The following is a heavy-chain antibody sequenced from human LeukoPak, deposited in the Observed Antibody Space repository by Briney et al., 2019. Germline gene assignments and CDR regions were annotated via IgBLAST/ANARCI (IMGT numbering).Heavy chain of an antibody. CDR3: TRATDGYPDLDY. CDR2: IRSKSFGETI. J-gene: IGHJ4*02. CDR1: GFTFADYA. V-gene: IGHV3-49*03. Sequence: QPGGSLRLSCAASGFTFADYAMVWFRQAPGKGLEWLCFIRSKSFGETILYAPSLKGRFTISRDDSKSIAYLQMNSLKAEDTGMYYCTRATDGYPDLDYWGQGTLVTVSS. D-gene: IGHD5-24*01.